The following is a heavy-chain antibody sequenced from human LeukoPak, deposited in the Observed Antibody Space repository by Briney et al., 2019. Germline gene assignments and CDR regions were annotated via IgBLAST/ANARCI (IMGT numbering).Heavy chain of an antibody. CDR1: GFTFSSFG. CDR3: AKDYGSGYSLDY. D-gene: IGHD3-10*01. V-gene: IGHV3-48*01. CDR2: ISSSSSTI. J-gene: IGHJ4*02. Sequence: GGSLRLSCAASGFTFSSFGMNWVRQAPGKGLEWVSYISSSSSTIYYADSVKGRFTISRDNSKNTLYLQMNSLRAEDTAVYYCAKDYGSGYSLDYWGQGTLVTVSS.